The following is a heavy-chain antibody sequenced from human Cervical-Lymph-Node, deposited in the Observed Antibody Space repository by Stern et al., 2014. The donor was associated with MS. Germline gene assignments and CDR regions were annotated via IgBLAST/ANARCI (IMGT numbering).Heavy chain of an antibody. V-gene: IGHV1-24*01. Sequence: QDQLVQSGAEVKKPGASVKVSCKVSGYTLTELSMHWVRQAPGKGHEWMGGSDPEDGETIYAQKFQGRVTMTEDTSTDTAYMELSSLRSEDTAVYYCATAKRGYSGYVKGFDYWGQGTLVTVSS. CDR3: ATAKRGYSGYVKGFDY. CDR2: SDPEDGET. J-gene: IGHJ4*02. CDR1: GYTLTELS. D-gene: IGHD5-12*01.